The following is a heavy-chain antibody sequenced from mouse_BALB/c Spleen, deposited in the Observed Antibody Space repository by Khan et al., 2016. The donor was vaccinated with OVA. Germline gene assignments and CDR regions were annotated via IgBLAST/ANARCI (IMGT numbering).Heavy chain of an antibody. CDR2: IWSDGSI. D-gene: IGHD2-10*01. J-gene: IGHJ4*01. V-gene: IGHV2-6-1*01. CDR1: GFSLTNYG. CDR3: ASQPYCQYYIMDC. Sequence: QVQLKQSGPGLVAPSQSLSITCTISGFSLTNYGVHWVRQPPGKGLEWLVVIWSDGSITYSSVLKSRLIISKVNSKSQAFLKMNSIQTDETAMYYCASQPYCQYYIMDCWGQGTSVNDSS.